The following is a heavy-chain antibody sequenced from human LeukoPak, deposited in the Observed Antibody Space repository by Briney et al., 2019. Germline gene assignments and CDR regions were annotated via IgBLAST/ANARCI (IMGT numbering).Heavy chain of an antibody. J-gene: IGHJ3*02. CDR3: ARAKSSTILVDAFDI. V-gene: IGHV4-59*07. CDR1: SGFISLYY. Sequence: SDTLSLTCTVSSGFISLYYWIWLRQPPGKALEGIGYIYCSGSTNYNPSIKSRVTISVDTSKNQFSLKLSSVTAADTAVYYCARAKSSTILVDAFDIWGQGTMVTVSS. CDR2: IYCSGST. D-gene: IGHD2-2*01.